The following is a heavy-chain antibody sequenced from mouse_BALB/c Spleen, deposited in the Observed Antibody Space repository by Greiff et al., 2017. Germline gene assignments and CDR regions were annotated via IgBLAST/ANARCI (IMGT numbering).Heavy chain of an antibody. Sequence: EVKLEESGGGLVQPGGSMKLSCVASGFTFSNYWMNWVRQSPEKGLEWVAEIRLKSNNYATHYAESVKGRFTISRDDSKSSVYLQMNNLRAEDTGIYYCTRPRGNYRFDYWGQGTTLTVSS. V-gene: IGHV6-6*02. CDR2: IRLKSNNYAT. J-gene: IGHJ2*01. D-gene: IGHD2-1*01. CDR1: GFTFSNYW. CDR3: TRPRGNYRFDY.